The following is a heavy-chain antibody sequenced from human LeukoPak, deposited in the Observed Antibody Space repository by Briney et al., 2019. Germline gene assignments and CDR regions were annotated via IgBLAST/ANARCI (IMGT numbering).Heavy chain of an antibody. Sequence: GGSLRLSCAASGFTFRSYSMNWVRQAPGKGLEWVSSISSSSSYIYYADSVKGRFTISRDNAKNSLYLQMNSLRAEDTAVYYCARDVPYYYDSSGIRRDYWGQGTLVTVSS. V-gene: IGHV3-21*01. J-gene: IGHJ4*02. D-gene: IGHD3-22*01. CDR3: ARDVPYYYDSSGIRRDY. CDR1: GFTFRSYS. CDR2: ISSSSSYI.